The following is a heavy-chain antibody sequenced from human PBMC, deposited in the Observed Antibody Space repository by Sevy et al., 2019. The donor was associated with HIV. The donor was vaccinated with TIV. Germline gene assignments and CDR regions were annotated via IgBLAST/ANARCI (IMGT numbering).Heavy chain of an antibody. CDR2: ISYDGSNK. D-gene: IGHD6-19*01. CDR3: AMGGFGSGWYSVAFDI. V-gene: IGHV3-30*03. J-gene: IGHJ3*02. Sequence: GGSLRLSCAASGFTFSSYAMSWVRQAPGKGLEWVAIISYDGSNKSYADSVKGRFTISRDNSKNTLYLQMNSLRAEDTAIYYCAMGGFGSGWYSVAFDIWGPGTMVTVSS. CDR1: GFTFSSYA.